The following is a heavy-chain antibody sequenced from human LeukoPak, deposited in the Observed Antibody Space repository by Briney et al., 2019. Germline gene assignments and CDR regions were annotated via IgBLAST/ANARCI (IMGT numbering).Heavy chain of an antibody. CDR3: ARDLDSSGWYVDY. V-gene: IGHV3-33*01. CDR1: GFTFSSCG. D-gene: IGHD6-19*01. Sequence: GGSLRLSCAASGFTFSSCGMHWVRQAPGKGLEWVAVIWYDGSNKYYADSVKGRFTISRDNSKNTLYLQMNSLRAEDTAVYYCARDLDSSGWYVDYWGQGTLVTVSS. CDR2: IWYDGSNK. J-gene: IGHJ4*02.